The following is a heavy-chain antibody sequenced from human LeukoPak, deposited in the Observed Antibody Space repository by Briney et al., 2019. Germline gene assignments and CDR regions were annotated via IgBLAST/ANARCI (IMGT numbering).Heavy chain of an antibody. J-gene: IGHJ4*02. CDR3: AKGYGEC. D-gene: IGHD4-17*01. V-gene: IGHV3-30-3*01. CDR1: GFTFSSYA. Sequence: GGSLRLSCAASGFTFSSYAMHWVRQAPGKGLEWVAVISYDGSNKYYADSVKGRFTISRDNSKNTLYLQMNSLRADDTAIYYCAKGYGECWGQGTLVTVSS. CDR2: ISYDGSNK.